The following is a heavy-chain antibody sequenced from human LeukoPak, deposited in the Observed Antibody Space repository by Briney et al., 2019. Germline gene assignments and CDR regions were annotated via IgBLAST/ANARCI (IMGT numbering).Heavy chain of an antibody. V-gene: IGHV3-30*02. CDR1: ELTFSSYG. CDR2: IRYDGSTK. D-gene: IGHD3-10*01. Sequence: GGSLRLSCSASELTFSSYGMHWVRQAPGKGLEWVAFIRYDGSTKYYTDSVKGRFTISRDNAKNTMYLQMNSLRAVDTSVYYCVKDLEYPGSGTPGAFDFWGQGTLVTVSS. J-gene: IGHJ4*02. CDR3: VKDLEYPGSGTPGAFDF.